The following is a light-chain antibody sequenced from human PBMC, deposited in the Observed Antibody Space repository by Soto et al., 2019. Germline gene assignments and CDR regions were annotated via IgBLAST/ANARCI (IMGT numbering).Light chain of an antibody. J-gene: IGLJ1*01. CDR3: SSYATYITPV. CDR2: EVS. V-gene: IGLV2-8*01. Sequence: QSVLTQPPSASGSPGQSVTISCTGTSSDVGDYTYVSWYQQHPGKAPKLMISEVSKRPSGVPDRFSGSKSGNTTSLTVSGLQAEDEADYYCSSYATYITPVFGTGTKVTVL. CDR1: SSDVGDYTY.